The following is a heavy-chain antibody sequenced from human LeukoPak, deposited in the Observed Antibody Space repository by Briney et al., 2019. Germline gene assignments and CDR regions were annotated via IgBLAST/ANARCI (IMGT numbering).Heavy chain of an antibody. V-gene: IGHV3-48*01. CDR2: ISISSSSV. Sequence: GGSLRLSCAASGFTFSSHAMNWVRQAPGKGLEWVSYISISSSSVYYADSVKGRFTISRDNSKNTLYLQMNGLRAEDTAVYYCAKGPLFSVGDSFDYWGQGTLVTVSS. J-gene: IGHJ4*02. CDR3: AKGPLFSVGDSFDY. CDR1: GFTFSSHA. D-gene: IGHD1-26*01.